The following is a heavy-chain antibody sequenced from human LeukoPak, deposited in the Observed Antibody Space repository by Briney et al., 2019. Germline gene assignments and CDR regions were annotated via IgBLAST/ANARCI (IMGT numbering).Heavy chain of an antibody. CDR1: GGSISSGGYY. CDR3: ARAERSGPEGWFGP. Sequence: KASETLSLTCTVSGGSISSGGYYWSWIRQHPGKGLEWIGYIYYGGSTYYNPSLKSRVTISVDTSKNQFSLKLSSVTAADTAVYYCARAERSGPEGWFGPWGQGTLVTVSS. CDR2: IYYGGST. D-gene: IGHD3-3*01. V-gene: IGHV4-31*03. J-gene: IGHJ5*02.